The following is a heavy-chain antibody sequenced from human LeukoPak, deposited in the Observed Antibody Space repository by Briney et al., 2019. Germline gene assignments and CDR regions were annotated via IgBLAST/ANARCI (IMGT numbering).Heavy chain of an antibody. CDR2: IYDGGST. V-gene: IGHV4-59*01. CDR1: GGSISTYS. CDR3: ARAGPRREGYNFDY. D-gene: IGHD5-24*01. Sequence: SETLSLTCTVSGGSISTYSWSWIRQPPGKGLEWIGLIYDGGSTYYNPSLKGRVSISLDMSKNHVSLKLNSVTSPDTAVYYCARAGPRREGYNFDYWGQGTLVTVSS. J-gene: IGHJ4*02.